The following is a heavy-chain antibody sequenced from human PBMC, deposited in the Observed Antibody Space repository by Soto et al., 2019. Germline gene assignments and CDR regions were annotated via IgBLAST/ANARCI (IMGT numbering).Heavy chain of an antibody. J-gene: IGHJ4*02. V-gene: IGHV2-5*01. D-gene: IGHD3-10*01. CDR2: IYWNGIE. CDR3: AHGDPLDFHY. CDR1: GFSLSPSGVA. Sequence: QITLKESGPALVKPTQTLTLTCTFSGFSLSPSGVAVAWIRQPPGKALEWLALIYWNGIERYSPSLKSRLTITKDTSKKPVVLTVTNMDPVDTATYFCAHGDPLDFHYWGQGTLVTVSP.